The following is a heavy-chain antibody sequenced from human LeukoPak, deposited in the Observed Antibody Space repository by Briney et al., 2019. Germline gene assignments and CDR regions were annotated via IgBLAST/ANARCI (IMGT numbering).Heavy chain of an antibody. D-gene: IGHD2-2*01. J-gene: IGHJ4*02. CDR3: ARDQRYCSSSSCPWEPFDY. V-gene: IGHV3-7*05. CDR2: IKQDGSEK. CDR1: GFTVSSNY. Sequence: GGSLRLSCAASGFTVSSNYMSWVRQAPGKGLEWVANIKQDGSEKYYVDSVKGRFTISRDNAKNSLYLQMNSLRAEDTAVYYCARDQRYCSSSSCPWEPFDYWGQGTLVTVSS.